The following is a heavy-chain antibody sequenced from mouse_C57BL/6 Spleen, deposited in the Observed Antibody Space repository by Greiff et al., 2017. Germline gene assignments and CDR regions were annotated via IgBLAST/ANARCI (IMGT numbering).Heavy chain of an antibody. V-gene: IGHV5-16*01. J-gene: IGHJ4*01. D-gene: IGHD1-1*01. CDR3: ARDGELRYMDY. CDR2: INYDGSST. CDR1: GFTFSDYY. Sequence: EVMLVESEGGLVQPGSSMKLSCTASGFTFSDYYMAWVRQVPEKGLEWVANINYDGSSTYYLDSLKSRFIISRDNAKNILYLQMSSLKSEDTATYYCARDGELRYMDYWGQGTSVTVSS.